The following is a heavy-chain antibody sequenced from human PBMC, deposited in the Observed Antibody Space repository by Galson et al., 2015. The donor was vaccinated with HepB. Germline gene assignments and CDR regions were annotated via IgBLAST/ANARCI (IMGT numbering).Heavy chain of an antibody. Sequence: QSGAEVKKPGESLKISCKGSGYSFTTYWIGWVRQMPGRGPEWMGIIYPGDSDTRYSPSFQGQVTISSDKSISTAYLQWGGLKASDTAMYYCVRRRGDAFEADYWGQGTLVTVSS. CDR2: IYPGDSDT. D-gene: IGHD5-24*01. J-gene: IGHJ4*02. CDR1: GYSFTTYW. CDR3: VRRRGDAFEADY. V-gene: IGHV5-51*01.